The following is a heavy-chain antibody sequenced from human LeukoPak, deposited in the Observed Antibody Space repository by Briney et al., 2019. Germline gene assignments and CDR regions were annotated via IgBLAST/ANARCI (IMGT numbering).Heavy chain of an antibody. J-gene: IGHJ3*02. CDR3: ASYSSSKAFDI. V-gene: IGHV4-38-2*01. CDR2: IYHSGST. D-gene: IGHD4-11*01. CDR1: GFTFSSYW. Sequence: SGGSLRLSCAASGFTFSSYWMSWVRQPPGKGLEWIGSIYHSGSTYYNPSLKSRVTISVDTSKNQFSLKLSSVTAADTAVYYCASYSSSKAFDIWGQGTMVTVSS.